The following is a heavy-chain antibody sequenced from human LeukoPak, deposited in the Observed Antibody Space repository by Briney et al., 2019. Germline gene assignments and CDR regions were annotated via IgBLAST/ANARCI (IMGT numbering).Heavy chain of an antibody. CDR3: ARDASSVVVVAATYGWFDP. CDR1: GYTFTGFH. V-gene: IGHV1-2*02. Sequence: ASVKVSCKASGYTFTGFHMHWVRQAPGQGLEWMGWINPNSGGTNYAQKLQGRVTMTRDTSISTAFMELSRLRSDDTAVYYCARDASSVVVVAATYGWFDPWGQGTLVTVSS. J-gene: IGHJ5*02. CDR2: INPNSGGT. D-gene: IGHD2-15*01.